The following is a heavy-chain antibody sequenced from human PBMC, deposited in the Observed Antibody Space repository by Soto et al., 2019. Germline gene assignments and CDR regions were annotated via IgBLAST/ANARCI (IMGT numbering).Heavy chain of an antibody. V-gene: IGHV3-33*01. D-gene: IGHD5-18*01. J-gene: IGHJ6*02. Sequence: GGSLRLSCAASGFTFSSYGMHWVRQAPGKGLEWVAVIWYDGSNKYYADSVKGRFTISRDNSKNTLYLQMNSLRAEDTAVYYCARDRRGYSYGGDYYYYGMDVWGQGTTVTVSS. CDR2: IWYDGSNK. CDR1: GFTFSSYG. CDR3: ARDRRGYSYGGDYYYYGMDV.